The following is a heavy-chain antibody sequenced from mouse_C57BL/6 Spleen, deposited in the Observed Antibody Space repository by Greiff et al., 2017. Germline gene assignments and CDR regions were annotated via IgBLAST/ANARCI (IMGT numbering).Heavy chain of an antibody. D-gene: IGHD3-3*01. CDR2: IRNKANGYTT. CDR3: ARYRDGGDYFDY. Sequence: EVKLMESGGGLVQPGGSLSLSCAASGFTFTDYYMSWVRQPPGKALEWLGFIRNKANGYTTEYSASVKGRFTISRDNSQSILYLQMNALRAEDSATYYCARYRDGGDYFDYWGQGTTLTVSS. V-gene: IGHV7-3*01. J-gene: IGHJ2*01. CDR1: GFTFTDYY.